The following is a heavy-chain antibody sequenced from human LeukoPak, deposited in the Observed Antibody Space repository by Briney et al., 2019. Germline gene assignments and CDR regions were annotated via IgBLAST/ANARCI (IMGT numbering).Heavy chain of an antibody. CDR3: ARADYDILTGHYYFDY. Sequence: SETLSLTCTVSGGSISSYYWSWIRQPAGKGLEWIGRIYTSGSTNYNPSLKSRVTMSVDTSKNQFSLKLSSVTAADTAVYYCARADYDILTGHYYFDYWGQGTLVTVSS. D-gene: IGHD3-9*01. V-gene: IGHV4-4*07. CDR2: IYTSGST. CDR1: GGSISSYY. J-gene: IGHJ4*02.